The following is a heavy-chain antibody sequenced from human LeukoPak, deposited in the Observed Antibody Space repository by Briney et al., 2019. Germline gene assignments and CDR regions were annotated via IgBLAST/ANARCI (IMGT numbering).Heavy chain of an antibody. CDR2: TYYRSKWYY. J-gene: IGHJ6*02. V-gene: IGHV6-1*01. CDR1: GDSVSSNSAA. CDR3: ARDEYNWNDFYYYGMDV. D-gene: IGHD1-1*01. Sequence: SQTLSLTCAISGDSVSSNSAAWNWIRQSPSRGLEWLGRTYYRSKWYYDYAVSVKSRITINPDTSKNQFSLQLNSVTPEDTAVYYCARDEYNWNDFYYYGMDVWGQGTTVTVSS.